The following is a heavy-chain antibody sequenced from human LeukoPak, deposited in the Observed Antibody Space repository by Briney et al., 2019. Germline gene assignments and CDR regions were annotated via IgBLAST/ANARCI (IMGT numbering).Heavy chain of an antibody. CDR1: GGSISSSSYF. Sequence: SETLSLTCTVSGGSISSSSYFWGWIRQPPGRGLEWIGSIYYSGSTYYNPSLKSRVIISVDTSKNQFSLKLSSVTAADTAVYYCARSQHEYSSSVTWFDPWGQGTLVTVSS. CDR2: IYYSGST. J-gene: IGHJ5*02. CDR3: ARSQHEYSSSVTWFDP. D-gene: IGHD6-6*01. V-gene: IGHV4-39*01.